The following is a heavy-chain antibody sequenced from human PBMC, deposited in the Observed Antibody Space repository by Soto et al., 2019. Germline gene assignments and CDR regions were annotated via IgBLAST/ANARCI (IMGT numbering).Heavy chain of an antibody. CDR3: ARFNIAIDAFDI. D-gene: IGHD2-21*01. CDR2: INHSGST. Sequence: SETLSLTCAVYGGSFSCYYWSWIRQPPGKGLEWIGEINHSGSTNYNPSLKSRVTISVDTSKNQFSLKLSSVTAADTAVYYCARFNIAIDAFDIWGQGTMVTVSS. CDR1: GGSFSCYY. J-gene: IGHJ3*02. V-gene: IGHV4-34*01.